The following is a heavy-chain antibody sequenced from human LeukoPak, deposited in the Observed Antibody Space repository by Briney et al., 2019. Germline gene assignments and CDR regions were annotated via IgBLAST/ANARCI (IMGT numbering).Heavy chain of an antibody. D-gene: IGHD6-19*01. CDR1: GYSISSGYY. CDR2: IYHSGST. Sequence: SETLSLTCTVSGYSISSGYYWGWIRQPPGKGLEWIGSIYHSGSTYYNPSLKSRVTISVDTSKNQFSLKLSSVTAADTAVYYCARRIAVAAYYFDYWGQGTLVTVSS. CDR3: ARRIAVAAYYFDY. J-gene: IGHJ4*02. V-gene: IGHV4-38-2*02.